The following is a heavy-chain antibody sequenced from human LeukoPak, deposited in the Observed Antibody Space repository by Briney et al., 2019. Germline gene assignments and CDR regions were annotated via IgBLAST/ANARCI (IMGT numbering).Heavy chain of an antibody. V-gene: IGHV4-4*07. Sequence: SETLSLTCSVSGGSVNTYYWICIRQSAGKGLEWIGRISITEGTNYNPSLKSRVSMSVDASKNQVSLKLGSVTAADTAVYYCARLGDYYDSSGYHYYYYYYMDVWGKGTTVTVSS. CDR3: ARLGDYYDSSGYHYYYYYYMDV. J-gene: IGHJ6*03. CDR2: ISITEGT. CDR1: GGSVNTYY. D-gene: IGHD3-22*01.